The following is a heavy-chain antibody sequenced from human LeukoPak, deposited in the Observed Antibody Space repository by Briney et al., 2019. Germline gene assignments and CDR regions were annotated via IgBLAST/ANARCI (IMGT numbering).Heavy chain of an antibody. CDR1: GYTFTGYY. CDR3: ARVEGSYYDFWSGYYPNSNWFDP. CDR2: INPNSGGT. Sequence: ASVKVSCKASGYTFTGYYMHWVRQAPGQGLEWMGWINPNSGGTNYAQKFQGRVTMTRDTSISTAYMELSRLRSDDTAVYYCARVEGSYYDFWSGYYPNSNWFDPWGQGTLVTVSS. D-gene: IGHD3-3*01. J-gene: IGHJ5*02. V-gene: IGHV1-2*02.